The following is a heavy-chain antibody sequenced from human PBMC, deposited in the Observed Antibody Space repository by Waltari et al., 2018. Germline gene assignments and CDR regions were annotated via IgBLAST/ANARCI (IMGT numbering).Heavy chain of an antibody. CDR2: VHGSGKT. J-gene: IGHJ4*02. V-gene: IGHV4-4*02. CDR3: GRDRGRGLYLDS. CDR1: GDSMSSTYW. D-gene: IGHD2-15*01. Sequence: QLQLQESGPGLVKPSGTLSLTCAVSGDSMSSTYWWSWVRQSPGKGLEWIGQVHGSGKTNYNPSFASRVSVALHTSANQFSLKVTSATAADTAIYYCGRDRGRGLYLDSWGQGTLVTVSP.